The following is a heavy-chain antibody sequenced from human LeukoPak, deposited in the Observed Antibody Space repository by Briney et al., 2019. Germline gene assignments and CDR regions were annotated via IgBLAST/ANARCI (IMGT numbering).Heavy chain of an antibody. D-gene: IGHD1-26*01. V-gene: IGHV4-61*02. Sequence: SETLSLTCTVSGGSISSGSYYWSWIRQPAGKGLEWIGRIYTSGSTNYNPSLKSRVTISVDTSKNQFSLKLSSVTAADTAVYYCARGRYVGWFDPWGRGTLVTVSS. J-gene: IGHJ5*02. CDR1: GGSISSGSYY. CDR2: IYTSGST. CDR3: ARGRYVGWFDP.